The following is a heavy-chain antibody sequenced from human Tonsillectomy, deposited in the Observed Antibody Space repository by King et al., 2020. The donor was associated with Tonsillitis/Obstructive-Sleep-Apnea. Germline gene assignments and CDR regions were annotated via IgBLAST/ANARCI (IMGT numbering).Heavy chain of an antibody. CDR3: ARRRDVVVPAAIAGWFDP. V-gene: IGHV5-51*01. J-gene: IGHJ5*02. CDR1: GYSFSEYW. D-gene: IGHD2-2*02. CDR2: IYPDDSDT. Sequence: VQLVQSGAEVKKPGESLKISCKGSGYSFSEYWIAWVRQMPGKGLEWMGIIYPDDSDTRYSPFFQSQVTMSVDKSISTAYLQWSSLKASDTAIYYCARRRDVVVPAAIAGWFDPWGQGTLVTVSS.